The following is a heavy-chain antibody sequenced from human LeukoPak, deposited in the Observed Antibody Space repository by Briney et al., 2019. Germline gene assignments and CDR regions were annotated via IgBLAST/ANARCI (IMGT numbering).Heavy chain of an antibody. D-gene: IGHD5-12*01. Sequence: SETLSLTCAVYGGSFSGYYWSWIRQPPGKGLEWIGEINHSGSTNYNPSLKSRVTISVDTPKNQFSLTLSSVTAADTAVYYCARGEWLRSWFGYWGQGTLVTVSS. J-gene: IGHJ4*02. V-gene: IGHV4-34*01. CDR2: INHSGST. CDR1: GGSFSGYY. CDR3: ARGEWLRSWFGY.